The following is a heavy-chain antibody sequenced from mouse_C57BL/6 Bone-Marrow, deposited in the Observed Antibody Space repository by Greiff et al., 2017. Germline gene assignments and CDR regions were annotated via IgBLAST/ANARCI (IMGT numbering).Heavy chain of an antibody. D-gene: IGHD1-1*01. CDR2: IWSDGST. J-gene: IGHJ4*01. CDR1: GFSFTSYG. CDR3: ARHGSDYAMDY. Sequence: VKLLESGPGLVAPSQSLSITCTVSGFSFTSYGVHWVRQPPGKGLEWLVVIWSDGSTTYNSALKSRLSIIKDNSKSHVFLKMNSHQTDDTAMYYCARHGSDYAMDYWGQGASVTVAS. V-gene: IGHV2-6-1*01.